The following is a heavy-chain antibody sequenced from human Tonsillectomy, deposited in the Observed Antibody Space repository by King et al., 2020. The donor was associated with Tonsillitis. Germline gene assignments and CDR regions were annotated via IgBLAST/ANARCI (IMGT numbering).Heavy chain of an antibody. CDR3: STRPPPHGDYTLDY. CDR1: GFSFSDAW. CDR2: IKSKSNGGKT. D-gene: IGHD4-17*01. V-gene: IGHV3-15*01. Sequence: VQLVESGGGLVQPGGSLRLSCAASGFSFSDAWMNWVRQAPGKGLEWVGRIKSKSNGGKTYYAAPVTGRFTISRDNSKKTIYLQMSSLTTDNTAIYYCSTRPPPHGDYTLDYWGQGTLVTVSS. J-gene: IGHJ4*02.